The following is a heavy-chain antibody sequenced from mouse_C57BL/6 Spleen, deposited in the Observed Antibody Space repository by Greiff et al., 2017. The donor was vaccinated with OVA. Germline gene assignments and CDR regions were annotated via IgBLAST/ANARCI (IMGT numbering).Heavy chain of an antibody. CDR3: AREDDGYSYYFDY. J-gene: IGHJ2*01. CDR1: GFSLTSYG. V-gene: IGHV2-2*01. Sequence: QVQLQESGPGLVQPSQSLSITCTASGFSLTSYGVHWVRQSPGKGLEWLGVIWSGGSTDYNAAFISRLSISKDNSKSQVFFKRNSLQADDTAIYYCAREDDGYSYYFDYWGQGTTLTVSS. D-gene: IGHD2-3*01. CDR2: IWSGGST.